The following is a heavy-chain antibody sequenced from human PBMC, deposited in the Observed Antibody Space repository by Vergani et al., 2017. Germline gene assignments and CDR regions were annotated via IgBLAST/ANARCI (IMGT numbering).Heavy chain of an antibody. J-gene: IGHJ6*03. CDR1: GFTFSSYS. Sequence: EVQLVESGGGLVQPGGSLRLSCAASGFTFSSYSMNWVRQAPGKGLEWVSYISSSSSTIYYADSVKGRFTISRDNAKNSLYLQMNSLRDEDTAVYYCARDRLQNRYYYYMDVWGEGTTVTVSS. CDR3: ARDRLQNRYYYYMDV. CDR2: ISSSSSTI. V-gene: IGHV3-48*02. D-gene: IGHD2/OR15-2a*01.